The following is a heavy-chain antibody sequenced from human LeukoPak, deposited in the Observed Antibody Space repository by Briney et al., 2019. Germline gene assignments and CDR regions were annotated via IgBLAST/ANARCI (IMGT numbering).Heavy chain of an antibody. CDR3: ARGSSSWYGILDY. V-gene: IGHV4-4*02. D-gene: IGHD6-13*01. CDR2: IYHSGST. Sequence: PSETLSLTCAVSGGSISSSNWWSWVRQPPGKGLEWIGEIYHSGSTNYNPSLKSRVTISVDKSKNQFSLKLSSVTAADTAVYYCARGSSSWYGILDYWGQGTLVTVSS. CDR1: GGSISSSNW. J-gene: IGHJ4*02.